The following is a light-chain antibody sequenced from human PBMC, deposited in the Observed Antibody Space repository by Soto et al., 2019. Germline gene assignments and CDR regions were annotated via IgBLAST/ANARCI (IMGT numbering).Light chain of an antibody. CDR2: AAS. J-gene: IGKJ1*01. Sequence: AVQMTQSPSSLSASVGDIVTITCRASQGIRNDLAWHQQKPGRAPRLLIFAASTLQSGVPSRFSGSGAGTDFTLTISSLQPEDFATYYCLQAYNSPRTFGQGTKV. CDR3: LQAYNSPRT. V-gene: IGKV1-6*01. CDR1: QGIRND.